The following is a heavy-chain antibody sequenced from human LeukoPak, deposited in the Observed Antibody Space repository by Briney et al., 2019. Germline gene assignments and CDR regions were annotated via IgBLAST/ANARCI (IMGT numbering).Heavy chain of an antibody. D-gene: IGHD2-8*02. J-gene: IGHJ4*02. CDR3: ARDGISCTGGYGYFAD. Sequence: PGGSLRLSCAASTLTFSNYWMHWVRHAPGKGLVWVSRINGDGSSTAYADSVKGRFTISRDNAKNTLYLQMNSLRAEDTAVYYCARDGISCTGGYGYFADWGQGILVTVSS. V-gene: IGHV3-74*01. CDR1: TLTFSNYW. CDR2: INGDGSST.